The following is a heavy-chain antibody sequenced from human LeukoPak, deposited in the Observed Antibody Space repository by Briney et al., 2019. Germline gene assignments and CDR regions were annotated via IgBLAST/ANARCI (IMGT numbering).Heavy chain of an antibody. J-gene: IGHJ6*02. CDR3: ARVRSGYDYDGMDV. CDR1: GYTFTSYG. CDR2: ISAYNGNT. Sequence: GASVKVSCKASGYTFTSYGISWVRQAPGQGLEWMGWISAYNGNTNYAQKLQGRVTMTTDTSTGTAYMELRSLRSDDTAVYYCARVRSGYDYDGMDVWGQGTTVTVSS. V-gene: IGHV1-18*01. D-gene: IGHD5-12*01.